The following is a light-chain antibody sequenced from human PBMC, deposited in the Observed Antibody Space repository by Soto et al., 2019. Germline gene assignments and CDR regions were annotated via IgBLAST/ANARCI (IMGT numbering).Light chain of an antibody. CDR1: GGTIDNNY. V-gene: IGLV6-57*01. J-gene: IGLJ3*02. Sequence: NFMLTQPHSVSESPGKTVTISCTRSGGTIDNNYVQWFQQRPGSSPITVIYEDNQRPSGVPDRFSGSIDTSSNSASLVISELKTEDEADYFCHSYDSSGQVFGGGTKLTVL. CDR2: EDN. CDR3: HSYDSSGQV.